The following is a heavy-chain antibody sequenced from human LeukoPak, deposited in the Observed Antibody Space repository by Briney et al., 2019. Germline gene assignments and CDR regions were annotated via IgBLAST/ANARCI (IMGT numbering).Heavy chain of an antibody. CDR2: IKDDGRQK. D-gene: IGHD5-24*01. CDR1: GFTFSRNW. V-gene: IGHV3-7*01. J-gene: IGHJ4*02. Sequence: GGSLRLYCAPSGFTFSRNWMTWVRQTPEKGLEWVASIKDDGRQKYYVDSVKGRFTVSRDNAKNSAYLQMDSLRAEDTALYYCARDASRGFDTWGQGTLVTVSS. CDR3: ARDASRGFDT.